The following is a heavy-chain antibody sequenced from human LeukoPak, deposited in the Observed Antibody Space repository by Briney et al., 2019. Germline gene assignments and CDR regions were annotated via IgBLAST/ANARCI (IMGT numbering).Heavy chain of an antibody. V-gene: IGHV4-34*01. CDR3: ARVSGRIVGGYYYYYYMDV. D-gene: IGHD1-26*01. CDR1: GGSFSGYY. Sequence: SETLSLTCAVYGGSFSGYYWSWIRQPPGKGLEWIGGINHSGSTNYNPSLKSRVTISVDTSKNQFSLKLSSVTAADTAVYYCARVSGRIVGGYYYYYYMDVWGKGTTVTISS. CDR2: INHSGST. J-gene: IGHJ6*03.